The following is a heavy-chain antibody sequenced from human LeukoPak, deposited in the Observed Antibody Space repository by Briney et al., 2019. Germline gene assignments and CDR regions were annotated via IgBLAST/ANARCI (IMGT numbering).Heavy chain of an antibody. Sequence: SETLSRTCTVSADSISNYYWTWIRQPPGMGLEWIGYIYTGGSTNYHTSLKSRVTISVDTSKNQFSLELSSGTAADTAVYYCAGTPYCSIDICYRFYNGNDAFDIWGQGTKVTVSS. V-gene: IGHV4-4*09. D-gene: IGHD2-2*01. CDR2: IYTGGST. CDR1: ADSISNYY. CDR3: AGTPYCSIDICYRFYNGNDAFDI. J-gene: IGHJ3*02.